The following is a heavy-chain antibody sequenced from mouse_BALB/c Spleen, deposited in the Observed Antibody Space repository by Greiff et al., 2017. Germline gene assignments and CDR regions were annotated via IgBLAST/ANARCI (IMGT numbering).Heavy chain of an antibody. CDR3: ARQDVDGYYPH. V-gene: IGHV5-12-2*01. D-gene: IGHD2-3*01. CDR1: GFTFSSYT. Sequence: EVQRVESGGGLVQPGGSLKLSCAASGFTFSSYTMSWVRQTPEKRLEWVAYISNGGGSTYYPDTVKGRFTISRDNAKNTLYLQMSSLKSEDTAMYYCARQDVDGYYPHWGQGTLVTVSA. J-gene: IGHJ3*01. CDR2: ISNGGGST.